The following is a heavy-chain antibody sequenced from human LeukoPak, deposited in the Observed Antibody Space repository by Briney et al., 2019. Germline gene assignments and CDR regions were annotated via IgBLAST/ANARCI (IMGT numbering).Heavy chain of an antibody. V-gene: IGHV3-30*18. CDR1: GFTFSSYG. CDR3: AKLCGDYPDDAFDI. D-gene: IGHD4-17*01. J-gene: IGHJ3*02. Sequence: GRSLRLSCAASGFTFSSYGMHWVRQAPGKGLEWVAVISYDGSNKYYADSVKGRFTISRDNSKNTLYLQMNSLRAEDTAVYYCAKLCGDYPDDAFDIWGQGTMVTVSS. CDR2: ISYDGSNK.